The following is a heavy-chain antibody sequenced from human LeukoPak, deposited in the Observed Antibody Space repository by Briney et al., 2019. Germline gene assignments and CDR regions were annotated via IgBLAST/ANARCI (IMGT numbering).Heavy chain of an antibody. Sequence: PSETLSLTCTVSGGSISGSYWSWMRQPAGKGLEWIGRIYTTGSTNYNPSLKSRVTISVDKSKNQFSLKMSSVTAADTAVYYCAIGTYGSGSRDYYYDYMDVWGKGTTVTVSS. D-gene: IGHD3-10*01. CDR2: IYTTGST. CDR1: GGSISGSY. V-gene: IGHV4-4*07. CDR3: AIGTYGSGSRDYYYDYMDV. J-gene: IGHJ6*03.